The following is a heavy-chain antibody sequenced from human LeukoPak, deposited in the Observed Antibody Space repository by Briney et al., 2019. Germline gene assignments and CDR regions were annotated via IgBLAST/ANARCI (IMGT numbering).Heavy chain of an antibody. CDR3: ARDPQDAFDI. CDR2: ISSSGST. CDR1: GDSISSGDYY. J-gene: IGHJ3*02. V-gene: IGHV4-61*02. Sequence: SETLSLTCTVSGDSISSGDYYWSWIRQPAGKGLEWIGRISSSGSTNYNPSLKSRVTMSVDTSKNQFSLKLNSVTAADTAVYYCARDPQDAFDIWGQGTKVTVSS.